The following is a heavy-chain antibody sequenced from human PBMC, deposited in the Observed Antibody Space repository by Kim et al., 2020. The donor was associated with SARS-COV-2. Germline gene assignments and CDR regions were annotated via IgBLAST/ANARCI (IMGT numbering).Heavy chain of an antibody. J-gene: IGHJ6*02. CDR2: IYYSGST. V-gene: IGHV4-59*01. Sequence: SETLSLTCTVSGGSISSYYWSWIRQPPGKGLEWIGYIYYSGSTNYNPSLKSRVTISVDTSKNQFSLKLSSVTAADTAVYYCARCIAAAGSGMDVWGQGTTVTVSS. CDR3: ARCIAAAGSGMDV. D-gene: IGHD6-13*01. CDR1: GGSISSYY.